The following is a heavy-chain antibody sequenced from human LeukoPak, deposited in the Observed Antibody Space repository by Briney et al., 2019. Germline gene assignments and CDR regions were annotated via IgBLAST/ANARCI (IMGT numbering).Heavy chain of an antibody. CDR2: IYYSGST. V-gene: IGHV4-59*08. D-gene: IGHD5-12*01. CDR3: ARHAQAVASIKY. CDR1: GGSISSYY. Sequence: PSETLSLTCTVSGGSISSYYWSWIRQPPGKGLEWIGYIYYSGSTNYNPSLKSRVTISVDTSKNQFSLKLSSVTAADTAVYYCARHAQAVASIKYWGQGTLVTVSS. J-gene: IGHJ4*02.